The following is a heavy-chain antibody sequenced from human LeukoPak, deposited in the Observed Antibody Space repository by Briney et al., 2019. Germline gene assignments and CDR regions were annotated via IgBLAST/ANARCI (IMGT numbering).Heavy chain of an antibody. CDR3: ARGSSGLQYYFDY. J-gene: IGHJ4*02. V-gene: IGHV5-51*01. D-gene: IGHD3-22*01. CDR2: IYPSDSDT. CDR1: VYSFTSYW. Sequence: GESLKISCKGSVYSFTSYWIGWVRQMPGKGLEWMGIIYPSDSDTRYSPSFQGQVTISADKSISTAYLQWSSLKASDTAMYYCARGSSGLQYYFDYWGQGTLVTVSS.